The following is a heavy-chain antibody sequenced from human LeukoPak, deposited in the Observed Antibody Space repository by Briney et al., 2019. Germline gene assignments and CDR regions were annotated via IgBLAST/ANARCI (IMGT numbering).Heavy chain of an antibody. J-gene: IGHJ5*02. V-gene: IGHV4-30-4*08. D-gene: IGHD2-2*01. CDR2: IYYSGST. CDR1: GGSISSGDYY. CDR3: ARENCSSTSCSLSGWFDP. Sequence: SQTLSLTCTVSGGSISSGDYYWSWIRQPPGKGLEWIGYIYYSGSTYYNPSLKSRVTISVDTSKNQFSLKLSSVTAADMAVYYCARENCSSTSCSLSGWFDPWGQGTLVTVSS.